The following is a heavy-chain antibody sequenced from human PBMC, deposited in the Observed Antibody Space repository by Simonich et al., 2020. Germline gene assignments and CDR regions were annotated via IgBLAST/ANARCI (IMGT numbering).Heavy chain of an antibody. V-gene: IGHV1-2*02. Sequence: QVQLVQSGAEVKKPGASVKVSCKASGYTFTGYYMHWVRQAPGQGLEWMGWSNPNIGGTNYAQKVQSRVTMSRDTSISTAYMELSRLRSDDTAVYYCARVRFEAFDIWGQGTMVTVSS. J-gene: IGHJ3*02. CDR2: SNPNIGGT. CDR3: ARVRFEAFDI. CDR1: GYTFTGYY.